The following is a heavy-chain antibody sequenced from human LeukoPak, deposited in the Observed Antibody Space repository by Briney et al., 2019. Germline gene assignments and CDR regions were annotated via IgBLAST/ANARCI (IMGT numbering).Heavy chain of an antibody. V-gene: IGHV1-46*01. J-gene: IGHJ3*02. D-gene: IGHD3-22*01. CDR1: GYTFTSYY. Sequence: ASVTVSCKASGYTFTSYYMHWVRQAPGQGLEWMGIINPSGGSTSYAQKFQGRVTMTRDTSTSTVYMELSSLRSEDTAVYYCAREFRGSYYDSSGYAFDIWGQGTMVTVSS. CDR3: AREFRGSYYDSSGYAFDI. CDR2: INPSGGST.